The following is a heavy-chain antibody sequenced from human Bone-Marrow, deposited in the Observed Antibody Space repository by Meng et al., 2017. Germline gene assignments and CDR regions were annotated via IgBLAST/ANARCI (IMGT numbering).Heavy chain of an antibody. CDR2: ISQDGTIT. CDR3: AKTLVQCSTAYYYYGMDV. CDR1: GFSFSNFA. D-gene: IGHD3-10*01. Sequence: GASLKISCAASGFSFSNFAMYWVRQAPGKGLEWVAIISQDGTITYYGDSVKSRFIISRDKSKNTLYLQMSSLRADDTAVYYWAKTLVQCSTAYYYYGMDVWGQGTTVTVSS. V-gene: IGHV3-30*18. J-gene: IGHJ6*02.